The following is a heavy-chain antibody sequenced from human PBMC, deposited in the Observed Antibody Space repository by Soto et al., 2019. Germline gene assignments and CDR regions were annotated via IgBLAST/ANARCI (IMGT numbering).Heavy chain of an antibody. CDR1: GYSFTGHA. D-gene: IGHD3-16*01. J-gene: IGHJ5*02. CDR2: INGGNGNT. V-gene: IGHV1-3*01. CDR3: ARDDGYGWFDP. Sequence: VPLVQSGSEVKRPGASVKVSCKASGYSFTGHAMHWVRQAPGQSPEWVGWINGGNGNTKYSEKLQGRVTITRDTSANTAYMELTSLRSEDTAIYYCARDDGYGWFDPWGQGSLLTVSS.